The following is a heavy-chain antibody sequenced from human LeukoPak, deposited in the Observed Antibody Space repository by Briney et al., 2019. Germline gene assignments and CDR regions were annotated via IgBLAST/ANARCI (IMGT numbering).Heavy chain of an antibody. Sequence: SSETLSLTCAVYGGSFSGYYWSWIRQPPGKGLEWIGEINHSGSTNYNPSLKSRVTISVDTSKNQFSLKLSSVTAADTAVYYCASGGSSNAFDIWGQGTMVTVSS. CDR1: GGSFSGYY. V-gene: IGHV4-34*01. CDR3: ASGGSSNAFDI. D-gene: IGHD1-26*01. J-gene: IGHJ3*02. CDR2: INHSGST.